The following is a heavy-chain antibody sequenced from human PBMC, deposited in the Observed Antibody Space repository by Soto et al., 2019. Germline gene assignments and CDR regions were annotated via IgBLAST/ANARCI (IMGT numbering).Heavy chain of an antibody. CDR2: IIPIFGTA. V-gene: IGHV1-69*01. Sequence: QVQLVQSGAEVKKPGSSVKVSCKASGGTFSSYAISWVRQAPGQGLEWMGGIIPIFGTANYAQEFQGRVTITADESTSTAYMELSSLRSEDTAVYYCARGDVDTAMVDYYYGMDVWGQGTTVTVSS. J-gene: IGHJ6*02. CDR1: GGTFSSYA. CDR3: ARGDVDTAMVDYYYGMDV. D-gene: IGHD5-18*01.